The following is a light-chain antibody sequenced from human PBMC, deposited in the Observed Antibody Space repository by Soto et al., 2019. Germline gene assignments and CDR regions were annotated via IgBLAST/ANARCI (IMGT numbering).Light chain of an antibody. CDR2: EGS. V-gene: IGLV2-23*01. Sequence: QSVLTQPASVSGSPGQSITISCTGTSSDVGSYNLVSWYQQHPGKAPKLIIYEGSKRPSGVSNRFSGSKSGNTASLTISGLQAEDEADYYCCSYAGTRFGGGTKLTVL. J-gene: IGLJ3*02. CDR3: CSYAGTR. CDR1: SSDVGSYNL.